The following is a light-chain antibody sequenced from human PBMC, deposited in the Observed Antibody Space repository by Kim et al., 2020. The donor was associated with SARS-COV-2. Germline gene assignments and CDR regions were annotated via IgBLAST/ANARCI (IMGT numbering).Light chain of an antibody. CDR2: DVN. CDR1: RSDVGGYDY. CDR3: CSYAGSYTLL. J-gene: IGLJ2*01. Sequence: GQSVTISCTGTRSDVGGYDYVSWYQQHPGKAPKLMIYDVNERPSGVPDRFSGSKSGNTASLTISGLQADDEADYYCCSYAGSYTLLFGGGTQLTVL. V-gene: IGLV2-11*01.